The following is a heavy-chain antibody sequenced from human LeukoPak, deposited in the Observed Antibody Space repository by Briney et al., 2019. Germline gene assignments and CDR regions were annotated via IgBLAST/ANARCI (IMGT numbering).Heavy chain of an antibody. Sequence: SETLSLTCAVYGVSFSGYYWSWIRQPPGKGLEWIGEINHSGSTNYNPSLKSRVTISVDTSKNQFSLKLNSVTAADTAVYYCARVGGTNFYYYGLDVWGQGTTVTVSS. CDR1: GVSFSGYY. D-gene: IGHD3-3*01. CDR2: INHSGST. V-gene: IGHV4-34*01. CDR3: ARVGGTNFYYYGLDV. J-gene: IGHJ6*02.